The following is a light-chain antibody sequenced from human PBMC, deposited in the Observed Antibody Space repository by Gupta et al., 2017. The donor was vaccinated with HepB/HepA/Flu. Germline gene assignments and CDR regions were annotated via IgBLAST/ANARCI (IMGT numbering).Light chain of an antibody. CDR3: QQYGSAPYT. CDR1: ESVRSTY. J-gene: IGKJ4*01. V-gene: IGKV3D-20*01. CDR2: DAS. Sequence: IVLTQSPATLSLSPGERATLSCVASESVRSTYLAWYQQKPGLAPRLLMYDASRRATGIPDRFSGSGSGTDFTLTISRLEPEDFAVYYCQQYGSAPYTFGGGTXVEIK.